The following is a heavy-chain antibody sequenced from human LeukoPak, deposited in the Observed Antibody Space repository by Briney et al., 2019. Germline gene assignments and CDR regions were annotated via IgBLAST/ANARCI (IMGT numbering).Heavy chain of an antibody. V-gene: IGHV3-21*01. Sequence: GGSLRLSCAASGFTFSSYSMNWVRQAPGKGLEWVSSISSSSSYIYYADSVKGRFTISRDNAKNSLYLQMNSLRAEDTAVYFCARDHHRRLYDSQARDTFDIWGQGTMVTVSS. D-gene: IGHD3-22*01. CDR2: ISSSSSYI. CDR1: GFTFSSYS. CDR3: ARDHHRRLYDSQARDTFDI. J-gene: IGHJ3*02.